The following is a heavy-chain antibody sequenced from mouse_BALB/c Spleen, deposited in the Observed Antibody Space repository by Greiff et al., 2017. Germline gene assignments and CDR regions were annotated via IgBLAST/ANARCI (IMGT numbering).Heavy chain of an antibody. J-gene: IGHJ2*01. CDR1: GFTFSSFG. CDR2: ISSGSSTI. Sequence: EVKLVESGGGLVQPGGSRKLSCAASGFTFSSFGMHWVRQAPEKGLEWVAYISSGSSTIYYADTVKGRFTISRDNPKNTLFLQMTSLRSEDTAMYYCANHYFDYWGQGTTLTVSS. CDR3: ANHYFDY. V-gene: IGHV5-17*02.